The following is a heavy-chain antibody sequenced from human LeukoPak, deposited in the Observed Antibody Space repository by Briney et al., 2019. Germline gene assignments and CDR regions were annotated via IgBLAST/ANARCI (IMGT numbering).Heavy chain of an antibody. CDR3: ARDPGADNWFDP. Sequence: GGSLRLSCGASGFTFSSYWMHWVRQAPGKGLVWVSGINSDGGTTTYADSVKGRFTISRDNAKNSLYLQMNSLRAEDTAVYYCARDPGADNWFDPWGQGTLVTVSS. D-gene: IGHD4/OR15-4a*01. CDR2: INSDGGTT. CDR1: GFTFSSYW. V-gene: IGHV3-74*01. J-gene: IGHJ5*02.